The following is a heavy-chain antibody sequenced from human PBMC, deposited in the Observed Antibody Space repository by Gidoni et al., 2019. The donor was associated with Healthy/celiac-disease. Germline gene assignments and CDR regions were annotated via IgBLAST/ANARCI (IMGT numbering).Heavy chain of an antibody. D-gene: IGHD1-26*01. V-gene: IGHV3-23*01. CDR3: AKDTLVGATRSDAFDI. Sequence: EVQLLESGGGLVQPGGSLRLSCAASGFTFSSYAMGWVRQAPGKGLEWVSAISGSGGSTYYADSVKGRFTISRDNSKNTLYLQMNSLRAEDTAVYYCAKDTLVGATRSDAFDIWGQGTMVTVSS. CDR1: GFTFSSYA. J-gene: IGHJ3*02. CDR2: ISGSGGST.